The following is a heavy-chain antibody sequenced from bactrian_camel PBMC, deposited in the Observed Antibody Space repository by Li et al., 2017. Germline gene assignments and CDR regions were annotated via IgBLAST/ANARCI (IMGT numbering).Heavy chain of an antibody. Sequence: VQLVESGGGLVQPGGSLRLSCAASGFTFSANWMHWVRQAPGKGLEWVSSIYSDGSNSTYTDSVKGRFTISRDDAKNTLYLQLSNLKTEDTAMYYCAKDYVDGLGIEYWGQGTQVTVS. D-gene: IGHD5*01. CDR3: AKDYVDGLGIEY. CDR1: GFTFSANW. CDR2: IYSDGSNS. J-gene: IGHJ4*01. V-gene: IGHV3S6*01.